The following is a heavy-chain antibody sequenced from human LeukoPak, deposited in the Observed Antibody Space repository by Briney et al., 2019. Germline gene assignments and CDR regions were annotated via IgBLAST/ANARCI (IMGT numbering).Heavy chain of an antibody. CDR1: GVSTSSYY. Sequence: SETLSLTCTVSGVSTSSYYWSWILQPPGKGLEWLGYIYYSGSTNYNPSLKSRVTISVDTSKNQFSLKLTSVTAADTAVYYCARVGITGTTPDYWGLGTLVTVSS. D-gene: IGHD1-7*01. CDR2: IYYSGST. V-gene: IGHV4-59*12. J-gene: IGHJ4*02. CDR3: ARVGITGTTPDY.